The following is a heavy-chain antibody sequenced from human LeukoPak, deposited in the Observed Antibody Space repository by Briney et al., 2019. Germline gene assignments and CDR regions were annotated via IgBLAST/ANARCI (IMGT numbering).Heavy chain of an antibody. V-gene: IGHV1-18*01. Sequence: ASVKVSCKASGYTFTSYGISWVRQAPGQGLEWMGWISAYNGNTNYAQRLQGRVTMTTDTSTSTAYMELRSLRSDDTAVYYCAGDRTYYYDSSALFDYWGQATLVTVSS. CDR2: ISAYNGNT. J-gene: IGHJ4*02. CDR3: AGDRTYYYDSSALFDY. CDR1: GYTFTSYG. D-gene: IGHD3-22*01.